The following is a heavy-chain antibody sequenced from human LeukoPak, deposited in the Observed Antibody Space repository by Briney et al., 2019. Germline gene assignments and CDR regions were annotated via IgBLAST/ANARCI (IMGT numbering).Heavy chain of an antibody. Sequence: PSETLSLTRTVSGGSLSSYYWSWIRQPPGKGLGWIGYIYYSGSTNYNPSLKSRVTISVDTSKNQFSLKLSSVTAADTAVYYCARSTGIAAAAFGIWGQGTLVTVSS. CDR1: GGSLSSYY. CDR2: IYYSGST. CDR3: ARSTGIAAAAFGI. V-gene: IGHV4-59*01. D-gene: IGHD6-13*01. J-gene: IGHJ4*02.